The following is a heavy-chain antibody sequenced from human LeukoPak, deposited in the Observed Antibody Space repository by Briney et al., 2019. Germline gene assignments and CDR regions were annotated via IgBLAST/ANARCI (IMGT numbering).Heavy chain of an antibody. CDR1: GFTFSSYA. V-gene: IGHV3-23*01. CDR3: ARDLGYSYGIHGWYFDL. D-gene: IGHD5-18*01. Sequence: GGSLRLSCAASGFTFSSYAMSWVRQAPGKGLEWVSAISGSGGSTYYADSVKGRFTISRDNSENTLYLQMNNLRAEDTAVYYCARDLGYSYGIHGWYFDLWGRGTLVTVSS. J-gene: IGHJ2*01. CDR2: ISGSGGST.